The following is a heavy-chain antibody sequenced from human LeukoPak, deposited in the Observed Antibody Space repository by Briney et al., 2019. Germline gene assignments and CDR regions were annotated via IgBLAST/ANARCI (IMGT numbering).Heavy chain of an antibody. J-gene: IGHJ5*02. D-gene: IGHD2-21*02. CDR1: GYTFTSYY. CDR3: ARDYCGGDCYEYNWFDP. Sequence: ASVKVSCKASGYTFTSYYMHWVRQAPGQGLEWMGIINPSGGSTSYAQKFQGRVTMTRDTSTSTVYMELSSLRSEDTAVYYCARDYCGGDCYEYNWFDPWGQGTLATVSS. V-gene: IGHV1-46*01. CDR2: INPSGGST.